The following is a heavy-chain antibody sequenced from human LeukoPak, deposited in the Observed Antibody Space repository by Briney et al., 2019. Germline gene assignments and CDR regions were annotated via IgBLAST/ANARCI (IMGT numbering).Heavy chain of an antibody. Sequence: RASVKVSCKGSGYSFTSYWIGWVRQMPGKGLEWMGIIYPGDSDTRYSPSFQGQVTISADKSISTAYLQWSSLKASDTAMYYCASEPPPEYSSSHFDYWGQGTLVTVSS. CDR1: GYSFTSYW. V-gene: IGHV5-51*01. J-gene: IGHJ4*02. CDR2: IYPGDSDT. D-gene: IGHD6-6*01. CDR3: ASEPPPEYSSSHFDY.